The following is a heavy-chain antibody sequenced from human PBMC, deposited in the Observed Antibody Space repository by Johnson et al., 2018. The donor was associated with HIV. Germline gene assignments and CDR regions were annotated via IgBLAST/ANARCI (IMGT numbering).Heavy chain of an antibody. CDR2: ISGSGGST. J-gene: IGHJ3*02. Sequence: QVQLVESGGGLVKPGGSLRLSCAASGFTFSDYYMSWIRQAPGKGLEWVSTISGSGGSTYYADSVQGRFTIPRANSKNTLYLQMNSLRTEDTAMYYCAKGQSSGWYLRSDAFDIWGQGTMVTVSS. V-gene: IGHV3-11*04. D-gene: IGHD3-22*01. CDR1: GFTFSDYY. CDR3: AKGQSSGWYLRSDAFDI.